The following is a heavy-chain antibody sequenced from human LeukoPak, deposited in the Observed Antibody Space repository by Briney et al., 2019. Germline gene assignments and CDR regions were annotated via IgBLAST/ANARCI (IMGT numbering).Heavy chain of an antibody. CDR2: ISGGGGST. CDR3: TKGGKWDVTPFDY. CDR1: GFTFTSYS. V-gene: IGHV3-23*01. D-gene: IGHD1-26*01. J-gene: IGHJ4*02. Sequence: QSGGSLRLSCAASGFTFTSYSMNWVRQAPGKELEWVSTISGGGGSTYYADSVKGRFTISRDNSKNTLYLQVNSLRAEDTAVYYCTKGGKWDVTPFDYWGQGTLVTVSS.